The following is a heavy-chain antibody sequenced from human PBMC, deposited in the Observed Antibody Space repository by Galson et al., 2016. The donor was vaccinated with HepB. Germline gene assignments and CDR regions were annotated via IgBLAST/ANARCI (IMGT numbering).Heavy chain of an antibody. CDR1: GFTFNLYA. V-gene: IGHV3-23*01. Sequence: SLRLSCAASGFTFNLYAMSWVRQAPGKGLEWVSSIGGSGDSTYYADSVKGRFAISRDNSKNTLYLQMHSLRAEDTALYYCAKSGFCTSSTCYRFYYYSGMDVWGQGITVTVSS. J-gene: IGHJ6*02. CDR2: IGGSGDST. D-gene: IGHD2-2*01. CDR3: AKSGFCTSSTCYRFYYYSGMDV.